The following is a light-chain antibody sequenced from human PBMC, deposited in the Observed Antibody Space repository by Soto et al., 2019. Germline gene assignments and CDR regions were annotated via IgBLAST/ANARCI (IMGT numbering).Light chain of an antibody. CDR2: DAS. CDR3: HQYNYYRPT. J-gene: IGKJ1*01. V-gene: IGKV1-5*01. CDR1: QSISDR. Sequence: DIQMTQSPSTLSASVGDRVTITCRASQSISDRLAWYQQKPGKAPKLLIYDASSLEGGVPSRFSGSGSGTEFTLTSSSLQPDDFATYYCHQYNYYRPTFGQGTKVDIK.